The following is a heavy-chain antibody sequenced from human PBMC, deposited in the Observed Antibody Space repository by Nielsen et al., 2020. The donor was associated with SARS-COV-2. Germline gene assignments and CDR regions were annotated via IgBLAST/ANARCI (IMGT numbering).Heavy chain of an antibody. D-gene: IGHD2/OR15-2a*01. CDR3: AKNNYGMDV. CDR2: ISYDGSNK. J-gene: IGHJ6*02. CDR1: GFTFSSYA. V-gene: IGHV3-30*04. Sequence: GESLKISCAVSGFTFSSYAMHWVRQAPGKGLEWVAVISYDGSNKYYADSVKGRFTISRDNSKNTLYLQMNSLRAEDTAVYYCAKNNYGMDVWGQGTTVTVSS.